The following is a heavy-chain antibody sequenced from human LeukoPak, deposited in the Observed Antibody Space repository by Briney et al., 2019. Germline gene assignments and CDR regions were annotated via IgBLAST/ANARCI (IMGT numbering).Heavy chain of an antibody. J-gene: IGHJ4*02. D-gene: IGHD6-13*01. Sequence: GGSLRLSCAASGFTFSSHWMHWVRQPPGKGLLWVSHINSDGSTTTYADSVKGRFTISRDNAKNTLYLQMNSLRAEDTAVYYCTRVGGGISWASWGQGTLVTASS. V-gene: IGHV3-74*01. CDR1: GFTFSSHW. CDR2: INSDGSTT. CDR3: TRVGGGISWAS.